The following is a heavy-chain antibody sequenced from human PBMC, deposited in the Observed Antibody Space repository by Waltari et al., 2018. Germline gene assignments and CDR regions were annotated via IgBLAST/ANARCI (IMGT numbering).Heavy chain of an antibody. V-gene: IGHV1-8*03. CDR3: ARTYQVAAYWFDP. CDR1: ASTFPSYA. D-gene: IGHD6-13*01. J-gene: IGHJ5*02. CDR2: MKPNSGNT. Sequence: QVQLVQSGAEVKKPGASVQVSCQASASTFPSYAITWVRPATAQGLEWMGWMKPNSGNTVNAQKCQGRVTITRNTSISTAYMELSSRRSEDTAVYYWARTYQVAAYWFDPWGQGTLVTVSS.